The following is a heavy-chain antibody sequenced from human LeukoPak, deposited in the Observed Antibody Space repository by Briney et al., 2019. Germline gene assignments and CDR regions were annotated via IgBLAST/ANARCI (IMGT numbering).Heavy chain of an antibody. D-gene: IGHD6-19*01. CDR1: GYSLTELS. V-gene: IGHV1-24*01. J-gene: IGHJ4*02. CDR2: FDPEDGTP. CDR3: ARVSSGWLFDY. Sequence: ASVKVSCKVSGYSLTELSVHWVRQSPGKGFEWMGSFDPEDGTPIYAQTLQGRVTMTEDTSTDTAYMELSSLRSDDTAVYYCARVSSGWLFDYWGQGTLVTVSS.